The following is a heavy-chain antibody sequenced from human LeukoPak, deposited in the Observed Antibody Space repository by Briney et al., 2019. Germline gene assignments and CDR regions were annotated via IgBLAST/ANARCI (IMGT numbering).Heavy chain of an antibody. CDR2: IYYSGST. D-gene: IGHD4-17*01. J-gene: IGHJ4*02. Sequence: KPSETLSLTCTVSGGSISTYYWSWIRQPPGKGLEYIGFIYYSGSTNYNPSLKGRVTISVDTSKNQFSLKLSSVTAADTAVYYCARTGSTVTMLYPFDHWGQGTLVTVSS. CDR3: ARTGSTVTMLYPFDH. V-gene: IGHV4-59*08. CDR1: GGSISTYY.